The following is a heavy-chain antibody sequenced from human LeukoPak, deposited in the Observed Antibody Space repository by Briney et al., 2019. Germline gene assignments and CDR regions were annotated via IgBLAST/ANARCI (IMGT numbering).Heavy chain of an antibody. V-gene: IGHV4-34*01. CDR1: GGSFSGYY. J-gene: IGHJ5*02. D-gene: IGHD6-13*01. CDR2: INHSGST. Sequence: SETLSLTCAVYGGSFSGYYWSWIRQPPGKGLEWIGEINHSGSTNYNPSLKSRVTIPVDTSKNQFSLKLTSVTAADTAVYYCARQVHGAAGRFDTWGQGTLVTVAS. CDR3: ARQVHGAAGRFDT.